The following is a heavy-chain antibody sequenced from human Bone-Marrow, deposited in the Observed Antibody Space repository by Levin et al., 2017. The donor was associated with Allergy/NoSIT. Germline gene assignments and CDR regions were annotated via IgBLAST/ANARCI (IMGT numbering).Heavy chain of an antibody. D-gene: IGHD6-13*01. CDR3: ARLPYSSSWPGWFDP. J-gene: IGHJ5*02. Sequence: SETLSLTCTVSGGSISSGGYYWSWIRQHPGKGLEWIGYIYYSGSTYYNPSLKSRVTISVDTSKNQFSLKLSSVTAADTAVYYCARLPYSSSWPGWFDPWGQGTLVTVSS. V-gene: IGHV4-31*03. CDR1: GGSISSGGYY. CDR2: IYYSGST.